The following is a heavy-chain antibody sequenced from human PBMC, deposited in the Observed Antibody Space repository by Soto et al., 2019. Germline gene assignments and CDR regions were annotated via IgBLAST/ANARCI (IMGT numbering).Heavy chain of an antibody. CDR3: ARRDMLTGYVYFDY. Sequence: GESLKISCQASGYTFTKYWVGWVRQMPGKGLEWMGIIYPDDSDTRYSPSFQGHVTISADKSISTAYLQWSSPKASDSATYYCARRDMLTGYVYFDYWGQGTQVTVSS. J-gene: IGHJ4*02. V-gene: IGHV5-51*01. CDR1: GYTFTKYW. D-gene: IGHD3-9*01. CDR2: IYPDDSDT.